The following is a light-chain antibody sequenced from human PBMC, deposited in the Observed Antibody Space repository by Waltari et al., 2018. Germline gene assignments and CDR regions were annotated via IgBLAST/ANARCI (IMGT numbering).Light chain of an antibody. CDR1: QSISSY. CDR3: QQTSSSPLT. V-gene: IGKV1-39*01. J-gene: IGKJ3*01. Sequence: DIQMTQSPSPLSASVGHRVTITCRASQSISSYLNWYQQKPGKAPKLLIYGASSLRGGAPSRFSGSRSGTDFTLTISSLQPEDFASYYCQQTSSSPLTFGPGTKLDIK. CDR2: GAS.